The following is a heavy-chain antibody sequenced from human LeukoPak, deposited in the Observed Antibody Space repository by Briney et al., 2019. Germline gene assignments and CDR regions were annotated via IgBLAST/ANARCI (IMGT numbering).Heavy chain of an antibody. V-gene: IGHV3-23*01. CDR2: ISGSGGST. Sequence: GGSLKLSCVASGFTFSNAWMSWVRQAPGKGLEWVSAISGSGGSTYYADSVKGRFTISRDNSKNTLYLQMNSLRAEDTAVYYCAKVKESSWYFDYWGQGTLVTVSS. J-gene: IGHJ4*02. CDR1: GFTFSNAW. D-gene: IGHD6-13*01. CDR3: AKVKESSWYFDY.